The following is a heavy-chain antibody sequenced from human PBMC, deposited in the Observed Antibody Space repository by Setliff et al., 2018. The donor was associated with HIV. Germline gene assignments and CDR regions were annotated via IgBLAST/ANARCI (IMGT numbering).Heavy chain of an antibody. CDR2: INVGKGDT. CDR1: GYTFTTYS. Sequence: ASVKVSCKASGYTFTTYSMHWVRQAPGQSLEWMGWINVGKGDTKYSQEFQGRITITRDTSANTAYMELSSLRSDDTAVYYCARIPARAAAAYCSSTNCQGGFDQWGQGTPVTVSS. J-gene: IGHJ4*02. D-gene: IGHD2-2*01. V-gene: IGHV1-3*01. CDR3: ARIPARAAAAYCSSTNCQGGFDQ.